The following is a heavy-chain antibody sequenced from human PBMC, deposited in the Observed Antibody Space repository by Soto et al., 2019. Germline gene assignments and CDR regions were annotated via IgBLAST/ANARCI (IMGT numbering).Heavy chain of an antibody. CDR3: ATGAEYSSSFGY. D-gene: IGHD6-6*01. CDR2: ISDGGST. CDR1: GGSIYTYY. J-gene: IGHJ4*02. Sequence: ETLSLTCNVSGGSIYTYYWNWIRQSPGKGLEWIGYISDGGSTNYNPSLKSRVTISVDTSKNQFSLKLSSVTAADTAVYYCATGAEYSSSFGYWGQGTLVTVSS. V-gene: IGHV4-59*12.